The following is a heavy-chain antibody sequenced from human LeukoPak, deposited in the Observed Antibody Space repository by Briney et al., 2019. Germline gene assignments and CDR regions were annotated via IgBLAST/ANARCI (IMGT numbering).Heavy chain of an antibody. CDR1: GFTFSTYW. CDR2: INSDGSST. V-gene: IGHV3-74*01. Sequence: GGSLGLSCAASGFTFSTYWMHWVRQAPGKGLVWVSGINSDGSSTSYADSVKGRFTISRDSAKKTLYLQMNSLTAEDTAVYYCARDSASSFDYWGQGTLVTVSS. J-gene: IGHJ4*02. CDR3: ARDSASSFDY.